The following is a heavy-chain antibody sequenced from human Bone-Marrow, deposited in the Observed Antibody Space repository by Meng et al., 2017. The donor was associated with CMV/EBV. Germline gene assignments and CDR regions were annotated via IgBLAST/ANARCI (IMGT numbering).Heavy chain of an antibody. D-gene: IGHD3-9*01. J-gene: IGHJ4*02. CDR3: ARSGGSTYYDILTGPDGHDY. V-gene: IGHV1-18*01. CDR1: GYTFTSYG. Sequence: ASVKVSCKASGYTFTSYGISWVRQAPGQGLEWMGWISAYNGNTNYAQKLQGRVTMTTDTSTSTAYMELNSLRAEDTAVYYCARSGGSTYYDILTGPDGHDYWGQGTLVTVSS. CDR2: ISAYNGNT.